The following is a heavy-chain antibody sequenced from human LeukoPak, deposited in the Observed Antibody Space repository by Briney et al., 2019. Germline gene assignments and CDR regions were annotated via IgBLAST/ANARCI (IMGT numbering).Heavy chain of an antibody. CDR3: ARFSGRRTGDY. Sequence: SETLSLTCAVYGGSFSGYYWSWLRQPPGKGLEWIGEINHSGSTNYNPSLKSRVTISVDTSKNQFSLKLSSVTAADTAVYYCARFSGRRTGDYWGQGTLVTVSS. V-gene: IGHV4-34*01. CDR1: GGSFSGYY. J-gene: IGHJ4*02. CDR2: INHSGST. D-gene: IGHD2-15*01.